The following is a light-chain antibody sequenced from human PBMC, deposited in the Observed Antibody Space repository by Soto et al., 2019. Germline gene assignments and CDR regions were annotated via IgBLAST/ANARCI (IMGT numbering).Light chain of an antibody. Sequence: QLVLTQSSSASASLGASVKLTCTLSSGYSSFAIAWHQQQPEKGPRYLMKLNSDGSHTKGDGIPDRFSGSSSGAERYLTISSLQSEDEADYYCQTWGTGIRVFGGGTKLTGL. J-gene: IGLJ3*02. CDR1: SGYSSFA. CDR3: QTWGTGIRV. V-gene: IGLV4-69*01. CDR2: LNSDGSH.